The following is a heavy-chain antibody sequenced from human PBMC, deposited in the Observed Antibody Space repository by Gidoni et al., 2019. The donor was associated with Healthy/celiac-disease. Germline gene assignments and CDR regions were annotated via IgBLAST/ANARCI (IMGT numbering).Heavy chain of an antibody. V-gene: IGHV1-18*01. J-gene: IGHJ3*02. Sequence: QVQLVQPGAEVKKPGASVKVSCKASGYTFTSYGISWVRQAPGQGLEWMGGISAYNGNTNYAQKLQGRVTMTTDTSTSTAYMELRSLRSDDTAVYYCARRGPYGGKRPVGAFDIWGQGTMVTVSS. CDR2: ISAYNGNT. D-gene: IGHD2-15*01. CDR3: ARRGPYGGKRPVGAFDI. CDR1: GYTFTSYG.